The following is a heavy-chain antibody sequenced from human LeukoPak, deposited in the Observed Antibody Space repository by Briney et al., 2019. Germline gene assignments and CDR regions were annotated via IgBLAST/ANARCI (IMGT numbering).Heavy chain of an antibody. Sequence: SETLSLTCTVSCGSLRTYYWSWIPQSPGKGLEWIGSIYYSGSTNYNPSLKSRVTISVDTSKNQFSLELSSVTAADTAVYYCAVNLTRHTFDIWGQGTMVTVSS. D-gene: IGHD1-1*01. CDR1: CGSLRTYY. CDR3: AVNLTRHTFDI. CDR2: IYYSGST. J-gene: IGHJ3*02. V-gene: IGHV4-59*08.